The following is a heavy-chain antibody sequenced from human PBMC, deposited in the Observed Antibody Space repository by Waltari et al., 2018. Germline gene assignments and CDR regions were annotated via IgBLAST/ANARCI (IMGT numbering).Heavy chain of an antibody. V-gene: IGHV3-23*03. J-gene: IGHJ6*03. CDR2: VYSSGRR. Sequence: DVQVLESGGDLVQSGGSLRLSCAASGFTLRRYAMNRVRQVPEKGLGWGSGVYSSGRRNYADSVKGRFTITRYDSKSTLFLEMNSLRPEDTAVYYCAKLGGLYSSGWPDSTNYMDVWGKGTTVSVSS. D-gene: IGHD3-22*01. CDR1: GFTLRRYA. CDR3: AKLGGLYSSGWPDSTNYMDV.